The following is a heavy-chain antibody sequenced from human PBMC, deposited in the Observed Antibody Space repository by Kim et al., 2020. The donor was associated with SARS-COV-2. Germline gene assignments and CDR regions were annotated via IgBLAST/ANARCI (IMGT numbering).Heavy chain of an antibody. CDR3: ARGFLLDAGNDYYGMDV. V-gene: IGHV4-34*01. Sequence: SETLSLTCAVYGGSFSGYYWSWIRQPPGKGLEWIGEINHSGSTNYNPSLKSRVTISVDTSKNQFSLKLSSVTAADTAVYYCARGFLLDAGNDYYGMDVWGQGTTVTVSS. CDR2: INHSGST. D-gene: IGHD6-13*01. CDR1: GGSFSGYY. J-gene: IGHJ6*02.